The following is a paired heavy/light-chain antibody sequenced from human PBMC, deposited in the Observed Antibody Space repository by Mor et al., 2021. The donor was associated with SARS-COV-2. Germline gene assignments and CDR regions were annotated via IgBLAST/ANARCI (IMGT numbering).Heavy chain of an antibody. Sequence: EVQLVEFGGGLVKPGGSLRLSCAASGFTFSSYNMNWVRQAPGKGLEWVSFISSSSGYIYYADSVKGRFTVSRDNARNSLYLQIHSLRAEDTAVYWCARVEGSWSDYHYHGMDVWGQGTTVTVSS. V-gene: IGHV3-21*01. D-gene: IGHD6-13*01. CDR3: ARVEGSWSDYHYHGMDV. CDR2: ISSSSGYI. J-gene: IGHJ6*02. CDR1: GFTFSSYN.
Light chain of an antibody. CDR1: NIGSKS. J-gene: IGLJ3*02. Sequence: SYVLTQPPSVSVAPGQTARIGCGGNNIGSKSVHWYQQKPGQAPVLVVYDDGDRPSGIPERFSGSNSGNTATLTIIRVEAGDEADYYCQVWDTSTDHPGVFGGGTKLTVL. CDR2: DDG. V-gene: IGLV3-21*02. CDR3: QVWDTSTDHPGV.